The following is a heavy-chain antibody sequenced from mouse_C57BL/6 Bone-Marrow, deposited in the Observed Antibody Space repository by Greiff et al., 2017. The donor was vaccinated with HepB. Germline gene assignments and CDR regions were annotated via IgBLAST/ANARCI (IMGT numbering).Heavy chain of an antibody. D-gene: IGHD4-1*01. Sequence: EVQLVESGGGLVQPKGSLKLSCAASGFSFNTYAMNWVRQAPGKGLEWVARIRSKSNNYATYYADSVKDRFTISRDDSESMLYLQMNNLKTEDTAMYYCVRHVGTGFDYWGQGTTLTVSS. CDR1: GFSFNTYA. J-gene: IGHJ2*01. CDR2: IRSKSNNYAT. CDR3: VRHVGTGFDY. V-gene: IGHV10-1*01.